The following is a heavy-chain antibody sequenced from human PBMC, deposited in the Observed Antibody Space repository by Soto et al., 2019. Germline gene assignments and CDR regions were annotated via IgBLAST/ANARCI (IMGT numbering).Heavy chain of an antibody. V-gene: IGHV3-33*01. Sequence: QVQLVESGGGVVQPGRSLRLSCAASGFTFSSYGMHWVRQAPGKGLEWVAVIWYDGSNKYYADSVKGRFTISRDNSKNTLYLQMNSLRAEDTAVYYCARDPGDGSTHSDDAFDIWGQGTMVTVSS. J-gene: IGHJ3*02. CDR3: ARDPGDGSTHSDDAFDI. D-gene: IGHD1-1*01. CDR2: IWYDGSNK. CDR1: GFTFSSYG.